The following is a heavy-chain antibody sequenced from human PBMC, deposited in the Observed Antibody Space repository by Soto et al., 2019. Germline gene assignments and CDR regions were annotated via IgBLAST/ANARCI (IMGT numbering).Heavy chain of an antibody. J-gene: IGHJ4*02. CDR1: GGSISSGDYY. Sequence: QVQLQESGPGLVKPSQTLSLTCTVSGGSISSGDYYWSWIRQPPGKGLEWIGYIYYSGSTYYNPSLKSRVTISVDTSKNQFSLKLSSVTAAATAVYYCARDHNTVVTRGSGFDYWGQGTLVTVSS. D-gene: IGHD2-21*02. CDR2: IYYSGST. CDR3: ARDHNTVVTRGSGFDY. V-gene: IGHV4-30-4*01.